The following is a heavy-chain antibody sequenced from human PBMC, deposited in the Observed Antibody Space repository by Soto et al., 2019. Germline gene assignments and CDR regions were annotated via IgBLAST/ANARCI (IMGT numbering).Heavy chain of an antibody. Sequence: GGSLRLSCAASGFTFSSYAMRWVRQAPGKGREWVSAISGSGGSTYYADSVKGRFTISRDNSKKARYLQMNSLRAGGKGVYYCAKAWYYYNSCGYYSGYFDYWGQGTLVTVSS. CDR3: AKAWYYYNSCGYYSGYFDY. D-gene: IGHD3-22*01. CDR1: GFTFSSYA. J-gene: IGHJ4*02. V-gene: IGHV3-23*01. CDR2: ISGSGGST.